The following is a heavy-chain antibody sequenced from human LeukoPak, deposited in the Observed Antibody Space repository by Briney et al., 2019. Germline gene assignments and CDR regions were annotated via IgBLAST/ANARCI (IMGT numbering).Heavy chain of an antibody. CDR1: GGTFSSYT. CDR2: IIPILGIA. J-gene: IGHJ4*02. V-gene: IGHV1-69*04. D-gene: IGHD4-17*01. CDR3: ARDHYGDYEFDY. Sequence: SVKVSCKASGGTFSSYTISWVRQAPGQGLEWMGRIIPILGIANYAQKFQGRVTITADKSTSTAYVELSSLRSEDTAVYYCARDHYGDYEFDYWGQGTLVTVSS.